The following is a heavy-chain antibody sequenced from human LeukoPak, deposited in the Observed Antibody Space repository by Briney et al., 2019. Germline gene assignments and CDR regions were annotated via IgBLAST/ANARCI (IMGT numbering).Heavy chain of an antibody. CDR2: VYTSGSS. J-gene: IGHJ4*02. Sequence: SETLSLTCTVSGGSISSCSYYWSWMRQPAGKGLEWIGRVYTSGSSNYNPSLKSLVTISVDTSKNQFSLKLSAVTAADTAVYYCARGDGYNIGYWGQGTLVTVSS. D-gene: IGHD5-24*01. CDR1: GGSISSCSYY. V-gene: IGHV4-61*02. CDR3: ARGDGYNIGY.